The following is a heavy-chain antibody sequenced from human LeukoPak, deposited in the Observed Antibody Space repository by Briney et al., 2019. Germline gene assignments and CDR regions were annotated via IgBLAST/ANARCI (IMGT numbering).Heavy chain of an antibody. Sequence: GGSLRLSCAASRFTFSDYYMSWIRQAPGKGLEWVSYISSSGSTTYYADSVKGRFTISRDNAKNSLYLQMNSLRAEDTAVYYCVRGATYNYDSGSYYNGAFDIWGQGTMVTVSS. CDR1: RFTFSDYY. V-gene: IGHV3-11*01. CDR2: ISSSGSTT. D-gene: IGHD3-10*01. J-gene: IGHJ3*02. CDR3: VRGATYNYDSGSYYNGAFDI.